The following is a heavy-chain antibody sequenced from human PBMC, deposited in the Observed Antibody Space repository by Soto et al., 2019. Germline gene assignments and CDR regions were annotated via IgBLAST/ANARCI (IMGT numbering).Heavy chain of an antibody. J-gene: IGHJ5*02. Sequence: QVQLVQSGAEVKKPGASVKVSCKASGYTFTSYGISWVRQAPGQGLEWMGWISAYNGNTNYAQKLQGRVTMTTDTSTSTAYMELRSMRSDDTAVYYCARATVVVAAPPSVWFDPWGQGTLVTVSS. V-gene: IGHV1-18*01. CDR2: ISAYNGNT. D-gene: IGHD2-15*01. CDR3: ARATVVVAAPPSVWFDP. CDR1: GYTFTSYG.